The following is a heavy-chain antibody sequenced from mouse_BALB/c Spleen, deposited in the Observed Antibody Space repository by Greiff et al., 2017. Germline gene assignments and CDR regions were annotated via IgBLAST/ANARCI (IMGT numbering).Heavy chain of an antibody. V-gene: IGHV1S56*01. CDR2: IYPGDGST. CDR3: ARKSPYYSFFDY. Sequence: VQLQQSGPELVKPGASVKMSCKASGYTFTSYYIHWVKQRPGQGLEWIGWIYPGDGSTKYNEKFKGKTTLTADKSSSTAYMLLSSLTSEDSAIYFCARKSPYYSFFDYWGQGTTLTVSS. J-gene: IGHJ2*01. D-gene: IGHD1-1*01. CDR1: GYTFTSYY.